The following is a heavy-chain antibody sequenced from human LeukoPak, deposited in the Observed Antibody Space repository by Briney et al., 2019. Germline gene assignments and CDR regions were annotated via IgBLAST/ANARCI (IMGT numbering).Heavy chain of an antibody. CDR2: IYYSGST. V-gene: IGHV4-39*07. D-gene: IGHD1-26*01. CDR3: AGMTVGASIVGY. J-gene: IGHJ4*02. CDR1: GGSISSSSYY. Sequence: SETLSLTCTVSGGSISSSSYYWGWIRQPPGKGLEWIGSIYYSGSTYYNPSLKSRVTISVDTSKNQFSLKLSSVTAADTAVYYCAGMTVGASIVGYWGQGTLVTVSS.